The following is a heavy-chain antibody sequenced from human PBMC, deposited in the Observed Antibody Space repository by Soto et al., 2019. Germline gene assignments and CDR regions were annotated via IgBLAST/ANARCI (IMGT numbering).Heavy chain of an antibody. Sequence: ASVKVSCKASGYTFTSYGISWVRQAPGQGLEWMGWISAYNGNTNYAQKLQGRVTMTTDTSTSTAYMKLRSLRSDDTAVYYCTRKYFVFWSGPKGRYYYYGMDVWGQGTTVTVSS. D-gene: IGHD3-3*01. J-gene: IGHJ6*02. CDR2: ISAYNGNT. CDR1: GYTFTSYG. V-gene: IGHV1-18*01. CDR3: TRKYFVFWSGPKGRYYYYGMDV.